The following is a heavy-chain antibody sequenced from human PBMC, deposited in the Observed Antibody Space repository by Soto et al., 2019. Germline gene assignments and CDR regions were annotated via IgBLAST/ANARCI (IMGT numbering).Heavy chain of an antibody. J-gene: IGHJ5*02. CDR1: GGSVSSSSYY. CDR3: AREVWEVPTSGWFAP. CDR2: FYDSGTT. Sequence: QVQLQESGPGLVKPSETLSLTCTVSGGSVSSSSYYWSWIRQPPGKGLEWIGYFYDSGTTNYNPSLKSRVTISVATSKNPFSLRLTSVSAADTAVYYCAREVWEVPTSGWFAPWGQGTLVTVSS. D-gene: IGHD1-26*01. V-gene: IGHV4-61*01.